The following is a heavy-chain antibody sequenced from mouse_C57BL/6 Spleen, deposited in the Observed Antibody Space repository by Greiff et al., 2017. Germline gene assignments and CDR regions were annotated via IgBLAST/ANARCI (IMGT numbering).Heavy chain of an antibody. CDR3: ARGYYSNYLDY. V-gene: IGHV1-82*01. CDR1: GYAFSSSW. J-gene: IGHJ2*01. D-gene: IGHD2-5*01. Sequence: QVQLQQSGPELVKPGASVKISCKASGYAFSSSWMNWVKQRPGKGLEWIGRIYPGDGDTNYNGKFKGKATLTADKSSSTAYMQLSSLTSEDSAVYFCARGYYSNYLDYWGQGTTLTVSS. CDR2: IYPGDGDT.